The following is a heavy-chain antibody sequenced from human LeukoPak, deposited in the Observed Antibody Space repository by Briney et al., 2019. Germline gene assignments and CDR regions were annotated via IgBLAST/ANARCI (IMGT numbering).Heavy chain of an antibody. D-gene: IGHD5-18*01. V-gene: IGHV4-59*01. CDR1: GGSIRSDY. CDR3: ARGTIQDAFDI. Sequence: SETLSLTCTVSGGSIRSDYWSWIRQPPGKGLEWIGYIYYSGSANYTPSLKSRVTLSVDTSKNQFSLKLSSVTAADTAVYYCARGTIQDAFDIWGQGTMVTVSS. CDR2: IYYSGSA. J-gene: IGHJ3*02.